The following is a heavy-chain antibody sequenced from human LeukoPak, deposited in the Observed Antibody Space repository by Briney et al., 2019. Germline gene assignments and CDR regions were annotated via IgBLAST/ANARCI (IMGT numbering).Heavy chain of an antibody. CDR2: IQSDGTT. CDR1: GFAVSSTH. V-gene: IGHV3-66*02. Sequence: GGSLRLSCAASGFAVSSTHMSWVRQAPGKGLEWVSLIQSDGTTLYADSVKGRFTISRDISKNTLYLQMDSLSAEHTAVYYCARQYNTGWYYLDYWGQGALVTVSS. J-gene: IGHJ4*02. CDR3: ARQYNTGWYYLDY. D-gene: IGHD6-19*01.